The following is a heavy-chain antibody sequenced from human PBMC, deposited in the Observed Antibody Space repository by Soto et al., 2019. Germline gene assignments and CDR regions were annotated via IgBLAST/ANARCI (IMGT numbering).Heavy chain of an antibody. CDR2: IIDSGAST. CDR3: AKDRGMVYSYYFDY. J-gene: IGHJ4*02. Sequence: GGSLRLSCAASGFTFRSCAMGWVRQAPGKGLEWVSDIIDSGASTYYADSVKGRFTISRDNSKSTLYLQMNSLRAEDTALYYCAKDRGMVYSYYFDYWGQGTLVTVSS. V-gene: IGHV3-23*01. D-gene: IGHD2-8*01. CDR1: GFTFRSCA.